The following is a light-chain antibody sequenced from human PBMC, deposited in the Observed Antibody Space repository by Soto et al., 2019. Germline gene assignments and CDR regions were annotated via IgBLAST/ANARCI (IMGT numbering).Light chain of an antibody. Sequence: DIPMTQSPSSLSASVGDRVTITCRASQSINSYLNWYQQKPGKAPKLLIYTASTLQSGVPSRFSGSGSGTDFTLTISSLQPEDFATYYCQQSYSMTTFGGGTKVEIK. CDR2: TAS. V-gene: IGKV1-39*01. J-gene: IGKJ4*01. CDR1: QSINSY. CDR3: QQSYSMTT.